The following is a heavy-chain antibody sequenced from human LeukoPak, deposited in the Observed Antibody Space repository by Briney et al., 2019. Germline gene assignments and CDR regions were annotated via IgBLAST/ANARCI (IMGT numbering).Heavy chain of an antibody. J-gene: IGHJ3*02. Sequence: PGGSLRLSCAASGFTFSNAWMSWVRQAPGKGLEWVGRIKSKTDGGTTDYAAPVKGRFTISRDDSKNTLYLQMNSLKTEDTAVYYCTTDFARPMSILSDAFDIWGQGTMVTVSS. CDR1: GFTFSNAW. CDR2: IKSKTDGGTT. D-gene: IGHD2-15*01. CDR3: TTDFARPMSILSDAFDI. V-gene: IGHV3-15*01.